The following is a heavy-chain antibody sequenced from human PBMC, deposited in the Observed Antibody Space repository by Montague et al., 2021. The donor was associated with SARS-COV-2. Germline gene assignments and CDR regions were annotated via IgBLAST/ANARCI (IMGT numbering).Heavy chain of an antibody. D-gene: IGHD4-23*01. J-gene: IGHJ4*02. CDR1: GGSVSSRSYY. V-gene: IGHV4-39*01. CDR2: IYYSGST. CDR3: ARRGDYSGPRFDY. Sequence: SETLSLTCTVSGGSVSSRSYYWGWIRQPPGKGLEWIGSIYYSGSTHYNPSLKGRVTISVDTSKNQFSLKLSSVTAADTAVYYCARRGDYSGPRFDYWGQGTLVSVSS.